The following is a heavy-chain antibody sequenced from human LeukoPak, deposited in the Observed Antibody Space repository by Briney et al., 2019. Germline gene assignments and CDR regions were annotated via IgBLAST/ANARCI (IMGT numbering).Heavy chain of an antibody. Sequence: ASVKVSCKASGYTFTSYYMHWVRQAPGQGLEWMGWVNPNSGGTNYAQKFQGRVTMTRDTSISTAYMELSRLRSDDTAVYYCARGCNRYYGSGSYYTLDYYYMDVWGKGTTVTISS. V-gene: IGHV1-2*02. CDR2: VNPNSGGT. J-gene: IGHJ6*03. CDR1: GYTFTSYY. CDR3: ARGCNRYYGSGSYYTLDYYYMDV. D-gene: IGHD3-10*01.